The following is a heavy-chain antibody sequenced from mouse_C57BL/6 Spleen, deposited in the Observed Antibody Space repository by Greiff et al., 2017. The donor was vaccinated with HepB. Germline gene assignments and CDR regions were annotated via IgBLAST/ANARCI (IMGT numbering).Heavy chain of an antibody. V-gene: IGHV1-26*01. CDR2: INPNNGGT. CDR3: ASPYSNYYAMDY. J-gene: IGHJ4*01. Sequence: EVQLQESGPELVKPGASVKISCKASGYTFTDYYMNWVKQSHGKSLEWIGDINPNNGGTSYNQKFKGKATLTVDKSSSTAYMELRSLTSEDSAVYYCASPYSNYYAMDYWGQGTSVTVSS. CDR1: GYTFTDYY. D-gene: IGHD2-5*01.